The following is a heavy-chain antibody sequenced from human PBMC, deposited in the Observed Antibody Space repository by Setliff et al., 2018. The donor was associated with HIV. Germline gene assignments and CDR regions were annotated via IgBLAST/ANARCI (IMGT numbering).Heavy chain of an antibody. Sequence: GGSLRLSCAASGFTFRSYEMNWVRQAPGKGLEWVSYISNSGSTIYYADSVKGRFTISRDNAKNSLYLQMNSLRAEDTAVYYCARDCVAVAGTGPDAFDIWGRGTMVTVSS. CDR2: ISNSGSTI. J-gene: IGHJ3*02. CDR1: GFTFRSYE. V-gene: IGHV3-48*03. CDR3: ARDCVAVAGTGPDAFDI. D-gene: IGHD6-19*01.